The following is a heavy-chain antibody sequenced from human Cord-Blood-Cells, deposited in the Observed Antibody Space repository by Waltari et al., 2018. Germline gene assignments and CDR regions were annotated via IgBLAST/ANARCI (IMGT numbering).Heavy chain of an antibody. CDR3: ARDKGIDY. Sequence: VQLVESGGGVVQPGRSLRLSCAASGFTFSSYDLHWVRQAPGKGREWVAVKSYDGSNKYYADPVKGRFTISRDNSKNTLYLQMNSLRAEDTAVYYCARDKGIDYWGQGTLVTVSS. CDR2: KSYDGSNK. CDR1: GFTFSSYD. V-gene: IGHV3-30*04. J-gene: IGHJ4*02.